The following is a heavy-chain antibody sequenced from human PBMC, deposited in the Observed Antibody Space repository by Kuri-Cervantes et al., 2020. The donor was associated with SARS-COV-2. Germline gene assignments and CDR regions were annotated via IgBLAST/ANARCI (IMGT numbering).Heavy chain of an antibody. J-gene: IGHJ4*02. D-gene: IGHD1-26*01. CDR3: ARASLQEYSGSYFHYFDY. CDR2: ISSSSTI. CDR1: GFTFSDYY. Sequence: GESLKISCAASGFTFSDYYMNWVRQAPGKGLEWVSSISSSSTIYYADSVKGRFTISRDNAKNSLYLQMNSLRAEDTAVYYCARASLQEYSGSYFHYFDYWGQGTLFTVSS. V-gene: IGHV3-69-1*02.